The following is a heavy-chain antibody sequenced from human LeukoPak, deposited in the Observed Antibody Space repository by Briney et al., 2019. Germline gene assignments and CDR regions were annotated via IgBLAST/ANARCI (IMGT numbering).Heavy chain of an antibody. CDR1: GFTLSSYA. D-gene: IGHD3-10*01. CDR3: ASGYGSGSYGAFDI. V-gene: IGHV3-30*04. Sequence: GGSLRLSCAASGFTLSSYAMHWVRQAPGKGLEWVAVISYDGSNKYYADSVKGRFTISRDNSKNTLYLQMNSLRAEDTAVYYCASGYGSGSYGAFDIWGQGTMVTVSS. CDR2: ISYDGSNK. J-gene: IGHJ3*02.